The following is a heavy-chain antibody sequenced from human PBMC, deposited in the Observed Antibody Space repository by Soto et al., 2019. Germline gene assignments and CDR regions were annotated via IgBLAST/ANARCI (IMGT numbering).Heavy chain of an antibody. CDR1: GGSISSSSYY. J-gene: IGHJ4*02. CDR3: ARHVREYYYDSSGYLDY. Sequence: SETLSLTCTVSGGSISSSSYYGGWFRQPPGRGLEWIGSIYYSGSTYYNPSLKSRVTISVDTSKNQFSLKLSSVTAADTAVYYCARHVREYYYDSSGYLDYWGQGTLVTVSS. D-gene: IGHD3-22*01. CDR2: IYYSGST. V-gene: IGHV4-39*01.